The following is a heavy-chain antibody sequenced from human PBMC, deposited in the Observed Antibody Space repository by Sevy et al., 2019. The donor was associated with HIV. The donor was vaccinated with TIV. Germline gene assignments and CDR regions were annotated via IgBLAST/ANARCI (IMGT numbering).Heavy chain of an antibody. D-gene: IGHD6-13*01. Sequence: ASVKVSCKASGYTFTGYYMHWVRQAPGQGLEWMGRINPNSGGTNYAQRFQGRVTMTRDTSISTAYMELSRLRSDDTAVYYCARSGIAAAGNAFDIWGQGTMVTVSS. CDR2: INPNSGGT. V-gene: IGHV1-2*06. CDR3: ARSGIAAAGNAFDI. CDR1: GYTFTGYY. J-gene: IGHJ3*02.